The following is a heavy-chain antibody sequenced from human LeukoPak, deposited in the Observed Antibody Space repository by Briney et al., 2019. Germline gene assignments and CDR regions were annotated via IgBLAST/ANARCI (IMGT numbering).Heavy chain of an antibody. CDR3: ARAQGVIAASGGGP. D-gene: IGHD6-6*01. CDR1: GYTFTGYY. V-gene: IGHV1-2*04. CDR2: INPNSGGT. Sequence: ASVKVSCKASGYTFTGYYMHWVRQAPGQGLEWMGWINPNSGGTNYAQKFQGWVTMTRDTSISTAYMELSSLRSEDTAVYYCARAQGVIAASGGGPWGQGTLVTVSS. J-gene: IGHJ5*02.